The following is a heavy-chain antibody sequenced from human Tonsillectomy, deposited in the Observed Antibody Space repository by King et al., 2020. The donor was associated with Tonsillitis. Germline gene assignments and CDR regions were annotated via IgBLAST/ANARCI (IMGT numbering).Heavy chain of an antibody. CDR3: ARAVRGYSTKEGRWFDP. V-gene: IGHV4-31*03. Sequence: QLQESGPGLVKPSQTLSPTCTVSGGSISSGGYYWSWIRQHPGKGLEWIGYIYYSGSTYYNPSLKSRVTISVDTSKNQFSLKLSSVTAADTAVYYCARAVRGYSTKEGRWFDPWGQGTLVTVSS. D-gene: IGHD5-12*01. CDR2: IYYSGST. CDR1: GGSISSGGYY. J-gene: IGHJ5*02.